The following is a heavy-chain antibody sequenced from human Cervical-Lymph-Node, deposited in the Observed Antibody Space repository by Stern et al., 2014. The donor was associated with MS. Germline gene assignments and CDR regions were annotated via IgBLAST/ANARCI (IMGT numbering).Heavy chain of an antibody. CDR1: GGSISSAAYY. V-gene: IGHV4-30-4*01. CDR2: IHNSGTT. Sequence: VQLVKSGPGLVKPSQTLSLTCAVTGGSISSAAYYWSWLRQSPGKGLEWIGNIHNSGTTSSNPSLTRRVTISVDTSKNQYPLKLRSVTAADTAVYYCSRDADGYSLVFGYWGRGTLVTVSS. D-gene: IGHD5-24*01. CDR3: SRDADGYSLVFGY. J-gene: IGHJ4*02.